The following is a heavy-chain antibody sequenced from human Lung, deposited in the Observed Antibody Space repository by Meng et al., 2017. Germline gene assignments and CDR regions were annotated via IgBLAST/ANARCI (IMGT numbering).Heavy chain of an antibody. V-gene: IGHV1-2*06. CDR3: ARDEDISAAGKLFGDY. Sequence: QGRLLKSGAEVKKPGASVKVSCKASGYTFPDYWLHWVRRAPGQGLEWMGRINPKSGDTHYAQRFQGRVTMTGDTSISTAYMELSGLRSDDTAMYYCARDEDISAAGKLFGDYWGQGTLVTVSS. CDR1: GYTFPDYW. CDR2: INPKSGDT. D-gene: IGHD6-13*01. J-gene: IGHJ4*02.